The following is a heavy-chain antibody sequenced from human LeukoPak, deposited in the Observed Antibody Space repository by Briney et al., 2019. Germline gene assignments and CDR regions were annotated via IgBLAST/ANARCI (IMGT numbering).Heavy chain of an antibody. V-gene: IGHV3-30*03. D-gene: IGHD2-15*01. Sequence: GGSLRLSCAASGFTFSSYGIHWVRQAPGKGLEWVAVISYDGSNKYYADSVKGRFTISRDNSKNTLYLQMNSLRAEDTAVYYCARGGVVYPDSFDIWGRGTMVTVSS. CDR1: GFTFSSYG. J-gene: IGHJ3*02. CDR3: ARGGVVYPDSFDI. CDR2: ISYDGSNK.